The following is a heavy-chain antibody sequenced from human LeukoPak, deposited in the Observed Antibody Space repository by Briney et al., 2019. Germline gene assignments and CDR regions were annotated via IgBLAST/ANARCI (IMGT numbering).Heavy chain of an antibody. D-gene: IGHD3-10*01. Sequence: PGGSLRLSCVVSGFMFNNYWMSWVRQAPGKGLEWVATIRQDGSDKYFLDSVRGRFTISRDNAENSLYLQMNSLRAEDTAVYYCARDKGFDGSSFDYWGQGTLVTVSS. CDR2: IRQDGSDK. J-gene: IGHJ4*02. CDR1: GFMFNNYW. CDR3: ARDKGFDGSSFDY. V-gene: IGHV3-7*01.